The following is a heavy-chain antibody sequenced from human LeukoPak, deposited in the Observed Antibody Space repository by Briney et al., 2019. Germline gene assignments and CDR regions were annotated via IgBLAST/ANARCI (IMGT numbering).Heavy chain of an antibody. D-gene: IGHD3-16*02. CDR3: ARKWGSYRYSYFDY. V-gene: IGHV3-23*01. CDR2: ISGSGGST. J-gene: IGHJ4*02. Sequence: GGSLRLSCAASGFTVSSNYMSWVRQAPGKGLEWVSAISGSGGSTYYADSVKGRFTISRDNSKNTLYLQMNSLRAEDTAVYYCARKWGSYRYSYFDYWGQGTLVTVSS. CDR1: GFTVSSNY.